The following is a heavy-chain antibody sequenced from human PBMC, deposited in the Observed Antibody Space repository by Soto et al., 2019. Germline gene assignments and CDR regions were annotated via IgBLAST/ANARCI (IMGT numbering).Heavy chain of an antibody. Sequence: QVQLVQSGAEEKKPGASVKVSCKASGYSFISYAMHWVRQAPGQRLEWMGWINAGNGNTKYSQKFQGRGTITRDTSATTAYMELSSLRSEDTAVYYCARDRVAGTDWYFDLWGRGTLVTVSS. J-gene: IGHJ2*01. V-gene: IGHV1-3*05. CDR3: ARDRVAGTDWYFDL. D-gene: IGHD6-19*01. CDR1: GYSFISYA. CDR2: INAGNGNT.